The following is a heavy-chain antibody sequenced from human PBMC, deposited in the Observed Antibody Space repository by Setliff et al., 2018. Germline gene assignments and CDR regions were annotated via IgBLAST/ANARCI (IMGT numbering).Heavy chain of an antibody. CDR2: IYPGDSDT. V-gene: IGHV5-51*01. CDR1: GYIFTNYW. Sequence: PGESLTISCKASGYIFTNYWIGWVRQMPGKGLEWMGVIYPGDSDTRYSPSFQGQVTISADKSINTAYSQWSSLKASDTAIYYCTRHEDRNKCTSSSCYRENDAFDVWGQGAMVTVSS. CDR3: TRHEDRNKCTSSSCYRENDAFDV. D-gene: IGHD2-2*01. J-gene: IGHJ3*01.